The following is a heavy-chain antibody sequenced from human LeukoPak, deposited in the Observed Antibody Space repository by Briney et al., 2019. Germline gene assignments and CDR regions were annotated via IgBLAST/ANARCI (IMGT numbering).Heavy chain of an antibody. CDR3: ARGRNDYVWGSYRFPYYFDY. CDR2: INHSGST. J-gene: IGHJ4*02. CDR1: GGSISSGGYY. V-gene: IGHV4-30-2*01. Sequence: SQTLSLTCTVSGGSISSGGYYWSWIRQPPGKGLEWIGEINHSGSTNYNPSLKSRVTISVDTSKNQFSLKLSSVTAADTAVYYCARGRNDYVWGSYRFPYYFDYWGQGTLVTVSS. D-gene: IGHD3-16*02.